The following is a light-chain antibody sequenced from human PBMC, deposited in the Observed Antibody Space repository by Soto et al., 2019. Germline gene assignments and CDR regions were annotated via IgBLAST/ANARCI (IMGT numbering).Light chain of an antibody. V-gene: IGKV3-20*01. CDR3: EQYGSSPRT. CDR2: GVS. CDR1: QSASNNY. J-gene: IGKJ1*01. Sequence: EIVLTQSPATLSLSPGERATLSCRASQSASNNYLAWYQQKPGQAPRLLIYGVSSRATGIPDRFSGSGSGTDFTLTISRLEPEDFAVYYCEQYGSSPRTFGQGTKVDIK.